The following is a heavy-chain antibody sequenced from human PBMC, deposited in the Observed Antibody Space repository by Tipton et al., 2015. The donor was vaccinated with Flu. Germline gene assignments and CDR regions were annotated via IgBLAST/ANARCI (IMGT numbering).Heavy chain of an antibody. J-gene: IGHJ4*02. CDR1: GGSISSYY. D-gene: IGHD4-11*01. CDR2: IYYSGST. Sequence: TLSLTCTVSGGSISSYYWSWIRQPPGKGLEWTGYIYYSGSTNYNPSLKSRVTISVDTSKNQFSLKLSSVTAADTAVYYCARMTTALNFDYWGQGTLVTVSS. V-gene: IGHV4-59*01. CDR3: ARMTTALNFDY.